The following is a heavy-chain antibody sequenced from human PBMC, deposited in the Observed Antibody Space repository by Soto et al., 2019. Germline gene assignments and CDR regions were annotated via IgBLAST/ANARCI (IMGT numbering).Heavy chain of an antibody. J-gene: IGHJ6*02. D-gene: IGHD3-3*01. CDR1: GGTFRSYG. Sequence: GASVKVSCKASGGTFRSYGISWVRQAPGQGLEWMGGIIPVLGTASYAQKFQGRVTITADESTSTAYIELSSLRSEDTAVYFCAKDRRDTIFGVVNHYYCMDVWGQGTTVTVSS. CDR3: AKDRRDTIFGVVNHYYCMDV. V-gene: IGHV1-69*13. CDR2: IIPVLGTA.